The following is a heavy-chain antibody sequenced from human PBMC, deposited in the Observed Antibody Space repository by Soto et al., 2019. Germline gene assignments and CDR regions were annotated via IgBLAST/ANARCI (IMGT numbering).Heavy chain of an antibody. J-gene: IGHJ3*02. Sequence: GGSLRLSCAASGFTFSSYGMHWVRQAPGKGLEWVAVISYDGSNKYYADSVKGRFTISRDNSQNTLYLQRNSLRAEDTAVHYCANVRTGDLGANDAFDIWGQGTMVTVSS. D-gene: IGHD1-1*01. CDR2: ISYDGSNK. CDR3: ANVRTGDLGANDAFDI. V-gene: IGHV3-30*18. CDR1: GFTFSSYG.